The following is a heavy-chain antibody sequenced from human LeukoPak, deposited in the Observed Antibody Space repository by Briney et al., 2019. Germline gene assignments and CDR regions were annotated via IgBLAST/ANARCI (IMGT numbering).Heavy chain of an antibody. D-gene: IGHD3-3*01. J-gene: IGHJ5*02. CDR1: GYTFTSYY. V-gene: IGHV1-46*01. CDR2: INPSGGST. CDR3: ARDPSYDFWSGYGNWFDP. Sequence: ASVKVSCKASGYTFTSYYMHWVRQAPGRGLEWVGIINPSGGSTSYAQKFQGRVTMTRDTSTSTVYMELSSLRSDDTAVYYCARDPSYDFWSGYGNWFDPWGQGTLVTVSS.